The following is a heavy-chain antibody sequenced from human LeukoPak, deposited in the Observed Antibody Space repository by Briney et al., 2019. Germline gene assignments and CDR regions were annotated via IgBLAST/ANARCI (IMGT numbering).Heavy chain of an antibody. D-gene: IGHD4-23*01. CDR1: RGSIITTHW. CDR3: AAWGVDYGGNFDYSDY. J-gene: IGHJ4*02. V-gene: IGHV4-4*02. Sequence: SETLSLTCTLSRGSIITTHWWSWVRQPPGKGLEWIGEIYHTGTTNYSPSLKSRLTISVDQSRNQFSLRLSSVTAADTATYYCAAWGVDYGGNFDYSDYWGQGILVTVSS. CDR2: IYHTGTT.